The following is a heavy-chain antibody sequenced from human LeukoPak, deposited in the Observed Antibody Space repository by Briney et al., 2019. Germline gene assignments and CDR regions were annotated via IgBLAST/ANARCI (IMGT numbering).Heavy chain of an antibody. D-gene: IGHD2-2*01. J-gene: IGHJ6*03. CDR1: GFTVSSNY. Sequence: GGSLRLSCAASGFTVSSNYMSWVRQAPGQGLEWVSVIYSGGSTCYADSVKGRFTISRDNSKNTLYLQMNSLRAEDTAVYYCARDRPSYCSSTSCYPYYYYYYMDVWGKGTTVTVSS. V-gene: IGHV3-66*02. CDR3: ARDRPSYCSSTSCYPYYYYYYMDV. CDR2: IYSGGST.